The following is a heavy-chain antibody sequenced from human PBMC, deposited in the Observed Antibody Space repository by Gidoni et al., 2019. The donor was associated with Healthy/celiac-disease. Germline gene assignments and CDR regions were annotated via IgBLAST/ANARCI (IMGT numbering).Heavy chain of an antibody. Sequence: QITLKESGPTLVKPTQTLTLTCTFSGFSLSTSGVGVGWIRQPPGKALEWLALIYWDDDKRYSPSLKSRLTITKDTSKNQVVLTMTNMDPVDTATYYCAHRPPTNRPGGDYFDYWGQGTLVTVSS. D-gene: IGHD1-26*01. CDR1: GFSLSTSGVG. CDR2: IYWDDDK. V-gene: IGHV2-5*02. J-gene: IGHJ4*02. CDR3: AHRPPTNRPGGDYFDY.